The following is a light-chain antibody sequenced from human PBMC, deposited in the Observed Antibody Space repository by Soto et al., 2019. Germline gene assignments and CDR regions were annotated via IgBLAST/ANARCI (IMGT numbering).Light chain of an antibody. J-gene: IGLJ3*02. CDR2: EVS. CDR1: SSDVGGYNY. V-gene: IGLV2-14*01. CDR3: SSYTTISTLEV. Sequence: QSALTQPASVSGSPGQSITISCTGTSSDVGGYNYDSWYQQHPGKAPKLMIYEVSNRPSGVSNRFSGSKSGNTASLTISGLQAEDEADYYCSSYTTISTLEVFGGGTKLTVL.